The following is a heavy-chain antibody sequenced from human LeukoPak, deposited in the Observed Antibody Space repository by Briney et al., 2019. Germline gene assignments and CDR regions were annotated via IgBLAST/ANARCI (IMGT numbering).Heavy chain of an antibody. CDR3: ARLEDDYGFDY. CDR1: GYTFTDYY. CDR2: INPSGGST. J-gene: IGHJ4*02. D-gene: IGHD4-17*01. V-gene: IGHV1-46*01. Sequence: ASVKVSCKTSGYTFTDYYMHWVRQAPGQGLEWMGIINPSGGSTSYAQKFQGRVTMTRDMSTSTVYMELSSLRSEDTAVYYCARLEDDYGFDYWGQGTLVTVSS.